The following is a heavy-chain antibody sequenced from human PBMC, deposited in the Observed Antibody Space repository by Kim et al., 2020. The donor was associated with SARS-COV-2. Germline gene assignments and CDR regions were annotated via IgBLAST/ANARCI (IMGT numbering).Heavy chain of an antibody. CDR3: AEDSXXDYGEQLDY. V-gene: IGHV3-23*01. Sequence: GGSLRLSCAASGFTLSRYAMSWVRQAPGKGLEWVSAISGSGGSTYYAGSVKGRFTTSXNNSKNTIXXQMNSLRAEDTAVYYCAEDSXXDYGEQLDYWGQGXXXTLSS. CDR2: ISGSGGST. CDR1: GFTLSRYA. D-gene: IGHD4-17*01. J-gene: IGHJ4*02.